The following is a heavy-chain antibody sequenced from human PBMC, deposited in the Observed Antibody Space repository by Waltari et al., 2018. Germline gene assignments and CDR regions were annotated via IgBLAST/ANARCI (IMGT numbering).Heavy chain of an antibody. Sequence: QAQLHQWGAGLLKPSETLSLTCAVSGGSCRGYFWSWIRQSPGKGLEYIGCIHDSGDTNYSPSLRSRVSMSLDTSKNQFSLKISSVTAADSAVYYCARVHGSESPLAWGTDVWGQGTAVTVSS. CDR1: GGSCRGYF. CDR2: IHDSGDT. J-gene: IGHJ6*02. CDR3: ARVHGSESPLAWGTDV. D-gene: IGHD2-21*01. V-gene: IGHV4-34*01.